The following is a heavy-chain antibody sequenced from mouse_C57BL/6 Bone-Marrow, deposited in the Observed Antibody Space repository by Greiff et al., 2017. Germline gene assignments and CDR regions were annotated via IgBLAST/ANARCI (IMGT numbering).Heavy chain of an antibody. Sequence: QVQLQQPGAELVRPGSSVKLSCKASGYTFTSYWMHWVKQRPIQGLEWIGNIDPSDSETHYNQKFKDKATLTVDKSSSTAYMQLSSLTSEDSAVYYCARWRDGRAMDYWGQGTSVTVSS. D-gene: IGHD2-3*01. CDR3: ARWRDGRAMDY. CDR2: IDPSDSET. CDR1: GYTFTSYW. V-gene: IGHV1-52*01. J-gene: IGHJ4*01.